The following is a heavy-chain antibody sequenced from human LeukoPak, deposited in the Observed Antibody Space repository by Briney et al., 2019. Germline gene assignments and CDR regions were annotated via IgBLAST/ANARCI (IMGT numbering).Heavy chain of an antibody. J-gene: IGHJ3*02. Sequence: GASVKVSCRASGYTFTSYGISWVRQAPGQGLEWMGWISADSGKTVYAQNFQGRVTMTTDTSTSRAYMELRSLRSDDTAVYYCANRRELNAFDIWGQGTMVTVSS. CDR3: ANRRELNAFDI. CDR1: GYTFTSYG. V-gene: IGHV1-18*01. CDR2: ISADSGKT. D-gene: IGHD1-14*01.